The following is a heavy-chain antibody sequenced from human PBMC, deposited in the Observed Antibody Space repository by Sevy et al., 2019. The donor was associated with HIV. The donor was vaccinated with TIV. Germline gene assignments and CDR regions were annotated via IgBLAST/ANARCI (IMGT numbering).Heavy chain of an antibody. CDR2: VNSDGSST. J-gene: IGHJ4*02. D-gene: IGHD2-15*01. V-gene: IGHV3-74*01. CDR1: GFTFSSYW. CDR3: VAANTWQDY. Sequence: GSLRLSCAASGFTFSSYWMHWVHQAPGKGPVWVSGVNSDGSSTNYADSVKGRFTMSRDSAKNTLYLQMNSLRAEDTAVYFCVAANTWQDYWGQGTLVTVSS.